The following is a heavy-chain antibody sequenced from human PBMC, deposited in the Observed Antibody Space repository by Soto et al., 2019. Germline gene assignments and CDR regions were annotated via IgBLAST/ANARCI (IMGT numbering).Heavy chain of an antibody. CDR3: AKGRRFLEWLFHIDY. CDR2: ISYDGSNK. D-gene: IGHD3-3*01. J-gene: IGHJ4*02. Sequence: GGSLRLSCAASGFTFSSYGMHWVRQAPGKGLEWVAVISYDGSNKYYADSVKGRFTISRDNSKNTLYLQMNSLRAEDTAVYYCAKGRRFLEWLFHIDYWGQGTLVTVSS. V-gene: IGHV3-30*18. CDR1: GFTFSSYG.